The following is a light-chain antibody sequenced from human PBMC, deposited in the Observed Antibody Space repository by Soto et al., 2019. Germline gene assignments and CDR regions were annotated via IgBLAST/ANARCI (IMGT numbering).Light chain of an antibody. J-gene: IGKJ4*01. CDR1: QSVSSN. Sequence: EIVMTQSPATLSVSPGERATLSCRASQSVSSNLAWYQQKPDQAPRILIYRASTRATGIPARFSGSGSGTAFSLTISSLQSEDFAVYYCQQYTNSPRTFGGGTKVEIK. CDR2: RAS. V-gene: IGKV3-15*01. CDR3: QQYTNSPRT.